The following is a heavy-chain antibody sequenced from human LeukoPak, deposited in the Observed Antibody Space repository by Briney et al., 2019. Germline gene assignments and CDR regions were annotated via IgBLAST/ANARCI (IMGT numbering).Heavy chain of an antibody. CDR3: ARLRRNSDRSDFFYYYDH. J-gene: IGHJ4*02. D-gene: IGHD3-22*01. Sequence: SRGSLRLPCAAPGITFSDHNKNWVRQAPRKGLGWVASDNTVSSYIYYADSMRGRFTISRDKAKKSTFLQKNSLRSEETGLLFCARLRRNSDRSDFFYYYDHWGQGTLVTVSS. V-gene: IGHV3-21*01. CDR1: GITFSDHN. CDR2: DNTVSSYI.